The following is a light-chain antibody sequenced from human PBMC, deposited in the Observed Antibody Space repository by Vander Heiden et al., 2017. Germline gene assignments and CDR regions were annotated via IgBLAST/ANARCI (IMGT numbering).Light chain of an antibody. Sequence: ETALTPSPATLSVSPGERATLSCRASPSVRSNLAWYQQKPGQAPSLLIYVASTRATGIPARFSGSGSGTEFTLTISSLQSEDFAVYYCQQYYNWWTFGQGTKVEIK. CDR1: PSVRSN. CDR2: VAS. V-gene: IGKV3-15*01. J-gene: IGKJ1*01. CDR3: QQYYNWWT.